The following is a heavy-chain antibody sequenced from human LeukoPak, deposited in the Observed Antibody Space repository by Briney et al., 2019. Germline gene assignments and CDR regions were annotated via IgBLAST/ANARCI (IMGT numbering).Heavy chain of an antibody. V-gene: IGHV4-4*07. J-gene: IGHJ4*02. CDR2: THSSGST. D-gene: IGHD2-21*02. Sequence: PSETLSLTCTVSGGPINSYYWSWIRQPAGKGLEWIGRTHSSGSTNYNPSLQSRVTMSVDTSKSQFSLNLTSVTAADTAVYHCARGYCGGDCCSGSKYYFDYWGQGTLVTVSS. CDR1: GGPINSYY. CDR3: ARGYCGGDCCSGSKYYFDY.